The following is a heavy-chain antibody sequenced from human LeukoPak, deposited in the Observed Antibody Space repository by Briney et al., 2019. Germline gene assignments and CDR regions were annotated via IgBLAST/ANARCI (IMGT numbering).Heavy chain of an antibody. Sequence: KTGGSLRLPCAASGFTFSSYTMNWVRQAPGKGLEWVSSISSSSDYIYYPDSVRGRFTISRDNAKNSLYLQMNDLRADDTAVYYCASSWDYWGQGTLVTVSS. J-gene: IGHJ4*02. CDR3: ASSWDY. CDR1: GFTFSSYT. CDR2: ISSSSDYI. D-gene: IGHD2-15*01. V-gene: IGHV3-21*01.